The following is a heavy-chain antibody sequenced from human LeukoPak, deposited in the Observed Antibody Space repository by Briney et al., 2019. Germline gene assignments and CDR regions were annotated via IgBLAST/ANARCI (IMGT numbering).Heavy chain of an antibody. J-gene: IGHJ4*02. CDR3: ANHIPGHRTGWYPFDY. Sequence: PGGSLRLSCAASGFTFNSYAMSWVRQAPGKGLEWVSAISGSGGTTYYADSVKGRFTISRDNSKNTLYLQMNSLRAEDTALYYCANHIPGHRTGWYPFDYWGQGTLVTVSS. CDR1: GFTFNSYA. CDR2: ISGSGGTT. V-gene: IGHV3-23*01. D-gene: IGHD6-19*01.